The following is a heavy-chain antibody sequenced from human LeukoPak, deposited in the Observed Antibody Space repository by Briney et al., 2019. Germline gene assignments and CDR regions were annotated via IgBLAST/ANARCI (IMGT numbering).Heavy chain of an antibody. Sequence: SETLSLTCTVSGGSINNYYWGWFRQPPGKGLEWIGEINHSGSTNYNPSLKSRVTISVDTSKNQFSLKLSSVTAADTAVYYCARGRMATSYWGQGTLVTVSS. CDR1: GGSINNYY. D-gene: IGHD5-24*01. V-gene: IGHV4-34*01. CDR3: ARGRMATSY. CDR2: INHSGST. J-gene: IGHJ4*02.